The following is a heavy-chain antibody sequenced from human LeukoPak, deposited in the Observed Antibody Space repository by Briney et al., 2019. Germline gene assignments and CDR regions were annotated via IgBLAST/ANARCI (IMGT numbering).Heavy chain of an antibody. CDR3: VRGYSFGPYGMDV. D-gene: IGHD2-15*01. CDR2: ISDSGGST. Sequence: GRSLRLSCVVSGFTFSAYGFHWVRQAPGKGLEYVSAISDSGGSTYYADSVKGRFTISRDNSKNTLYLQVSSLRAEDTAVYFCVRGYSFGPYGMDVWGQGTTVTVSS. J-gene: IGHJ6*02. CDR1: GFTFSAYG. V-gene: IGHV3-64D*09.